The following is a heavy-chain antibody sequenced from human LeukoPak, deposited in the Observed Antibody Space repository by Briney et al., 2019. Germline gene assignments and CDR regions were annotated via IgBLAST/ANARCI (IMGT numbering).Heavy chain of an antibody. D-gene: IGHD2-15*01. J-gene: IGHJ3*02. V-gene: IGHV1-46*01. CDR2: INPSGGST. Sequence: ASVKVSCKASGYTFTSYYMHWVRQAPGQGLEWMGIINPSGGSTSCAQKFQGRVTMTRDTSTSTVYMELSSLRSEDTAVYYCASTGYCSGGSCYAGTDAFDIWGQGTMVTVSS. CDR3: ASTGYCSGGSCYAGTDAFDI. CDR1: GYTFTSYY.